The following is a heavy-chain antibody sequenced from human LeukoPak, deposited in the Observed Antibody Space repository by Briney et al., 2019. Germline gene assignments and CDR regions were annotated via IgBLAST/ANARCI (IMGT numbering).Heavy chain of an antibody. CDR1: GGSFSGYY. V-gene: IGHV4-34*01. Sequence: PSETLSLTCAVYGGSFSGYYWSWIRQPPGKGLEWIGEINHSGSTNYNPSLKSRVTISVDTSKNQFSLKLSSVTAADTAVYYCRGEYSSSWNDYWGQGTLVTVSS. J-gene: IGHJ4*02. CDR2: INHSGST. CDR3: RGEYSSSWNDY. D-gene: IGHD6-13*01.